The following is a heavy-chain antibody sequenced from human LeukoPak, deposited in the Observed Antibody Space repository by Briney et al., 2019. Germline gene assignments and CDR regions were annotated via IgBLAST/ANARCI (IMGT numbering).Heavy chain of an antibody. J-gene: IGHJ1*01. V-gene: IGHV3-30*04. CDR1: RFTFSSYA. CDR3: ARDRITVPGMGAFQH. Sequence: GRSLRLSCAASRFTFSSYAMHWVRQAPGKGLEWVAGISHDGTYKYQADSVKGRFTISRDNSKSTLYLQMNSLRVEDTAIYYCARDRITVPGMGAFQHWGQGTLVTVSS. CDR2: ISHDGTYK. D-gene: IGHD6-19*01.